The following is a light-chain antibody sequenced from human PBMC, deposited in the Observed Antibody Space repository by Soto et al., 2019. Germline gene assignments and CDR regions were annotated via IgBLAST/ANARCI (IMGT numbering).Light chain of an antibody. J-gene: IGLJ2*01. CDR3: ASWDASLNGVV. CDR2: DN. V-gene: IGLV1-44*01. CDR1: SSNIGSNP. Sequence: QPVLTQPPSASGTPGLRVTFSCSGSSSNIGSNPVSWYQQLPGTAPKLLIYDNERPSGVPDRFSGYKSGTSASLAISGIQSEDEADYYCASWDASLNGVVFGGGTKLTVL.